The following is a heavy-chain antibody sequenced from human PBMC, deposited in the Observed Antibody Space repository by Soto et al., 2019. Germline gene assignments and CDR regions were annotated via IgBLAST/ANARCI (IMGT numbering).Heavy chain of an antibody. J-gene: IGHJ6*02. V-gene: IGHV4-39*01. Sequence: SETLSLTCTVSGGSISSSRYYWGWIRQPPGKGLEWIGSIYYSGSSYYNPSLKSRVTISVDTSKNQFSLKLSSVTAADTAVYYCARHCRITGTQYGMDVWGQGTTVTVSS. D-gene: IGHD1-20*01. CDR1: GGSISSSRYY. CDR2: IYYSGSS. CDR3: ARHCRITGTQYGMDV.